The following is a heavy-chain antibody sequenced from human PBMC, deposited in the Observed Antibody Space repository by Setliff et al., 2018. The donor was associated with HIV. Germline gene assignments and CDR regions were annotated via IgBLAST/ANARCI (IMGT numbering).Heavy chain of an antibody. CDR2: IDHSGST. V-gene: IGHV4-4*02. CDR1: DDSITGNNW. CDR3: ARLHTDYGSWYFDA. D-gene: IGHD3-10*01. J-gene: IGHJ5*02. Sequence: SETLSLTCTVSDDSITGNNWWNWVRQPPGKGLEWIGEIDHSGSTNYSPSLKSRVTMSVDKSKKQFSLKLKSMAAADTAVYYCARLHTDYGSWYFDAWGPGTLVTVSA.